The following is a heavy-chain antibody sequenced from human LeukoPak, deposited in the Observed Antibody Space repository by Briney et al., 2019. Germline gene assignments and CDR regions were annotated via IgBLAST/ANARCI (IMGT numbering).Heavy chain of an antibody. Sequence: GGSLRLSCAASGFTFSDYYMSWIRQAPGKGLEWGSYISSSGSTIYYADSVKGRFTISRDNAKNSLYLQMNSLRAEDTAVYYCARDLWGYCSSTSCQNGYYFDYWGQGTLVAVSS. CDR3: ARDLWGYCSSTSCQNGYYFDY. V-gene: IGHV3-11*01. CDR1: GFTFSDYY. J-gene: IGHJ4*02. CDR2: ISSSGSTI. D-gene: IGHD2-2*01.